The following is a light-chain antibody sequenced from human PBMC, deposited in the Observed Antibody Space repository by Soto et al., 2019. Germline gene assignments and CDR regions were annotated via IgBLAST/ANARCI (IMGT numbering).Light chain of an antibody. J-gene: IGKJ4*01. CDR2: GAS. CDR3: QQYNNWPPLT. CDR1: QSVSSN. Sequence: EIVMTQSPPTLSFSPLERATLSCRASQSVSSNLAWYQQKPGQAPRLLIYGASTRATGIPARFSGSGSGTEFTLTISSLQSEHFAVYYCQQYNNWPPLTFGGGTKVDNK. V-gene: IGKV3-15*01.